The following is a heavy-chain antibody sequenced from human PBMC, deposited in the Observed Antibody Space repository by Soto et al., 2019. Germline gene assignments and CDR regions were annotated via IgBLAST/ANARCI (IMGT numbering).Heavy chain of an antibody. CDR3: ARLSFSYGVDV. J-gene: IGHJ6*02. CDR2: ISHGGST. CDR1: GGSISSANW. Sequence: PSETLSLTCAVSGGSISSANWWTWVRQPPGKGLEWIGEISHGGSTSYNPSLKSRVTLSLDKFKNHFSLNLTSVTAADTAVYYCARLSFSYGVDVWGQGTTVTVSS. V-gene: IGHV4-4*02.